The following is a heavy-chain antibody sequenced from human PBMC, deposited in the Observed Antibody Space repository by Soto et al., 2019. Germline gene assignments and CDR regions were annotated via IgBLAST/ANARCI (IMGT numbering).Heavy chain of an antibody. CDR3: ARDLNVAAAENNWFDP. D-gene: IGHD6-13*01. CDR2: ISVYNGNA. J-gene: IGHJ5*02. CDR1: GYIFISYG. Sequence: ASVKVSCKASGYIFISYGINWVRQAPGQGLEWMGWISVYNGNANYAQKLQGRVTMTTDTSTNTAYMELRSLRSDDTAVYYCARDLNVAAAENNWFDPWGQGTLVTVSS. V-gene: IGHV1-18*01.